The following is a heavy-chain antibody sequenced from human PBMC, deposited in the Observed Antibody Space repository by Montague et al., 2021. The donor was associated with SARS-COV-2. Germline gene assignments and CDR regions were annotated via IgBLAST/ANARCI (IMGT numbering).Heavy chain of an antibody. Sequence: SETLSLTCTVSGDSISDYYWSWIRQPPGKRLEWFGYIYWTGYTNNSPSLKSRVGLSVDTSKNQFYLTLSSVTAADAAISYCSGSATSGYFEDIAYWGQGTLVTVSS. CDR1: GDSISDYY. J-gene: IGHJ4*03. CDR2: IYWTGYT. D-gene: IGHD5-12*01. CDR3: SGSATSGYFEDIAY. V-gene: IGHV4-59*01.